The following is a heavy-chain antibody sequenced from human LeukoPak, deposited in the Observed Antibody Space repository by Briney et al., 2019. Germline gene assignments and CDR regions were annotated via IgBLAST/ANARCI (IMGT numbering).Heavy chain of an antibody. CDR3: ARGGYSYGYGIVGAFDI. V-gene: IGHV3-48*01. Sequence: PGGSLRLSCAASGFTFNSYGMSWVRQAPGKGLEWLSYISATSNTIYYADSVKGRFTISRDNAKNSLYLQMNSLRAGDTAVYYCARGGYSYGYGIVGAFDIWGQGTMVTVSS. D-gene: IGHD5-18*01. J-gene: IGHJ3*02. CDR1: GFTFNSYG. CDR2: ISATSNTI.